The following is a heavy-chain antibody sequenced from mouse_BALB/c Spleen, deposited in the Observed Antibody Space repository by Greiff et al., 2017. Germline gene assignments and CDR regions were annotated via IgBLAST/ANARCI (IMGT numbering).Heavy chain of an antibody. CDR1: GFTFSSYA. D-gene: IGHD2-1*01. V-gene: IGHV5-6-5*01. J-gene: IGHJ3*01. CDR2: ISSGGST. Sequence: EVQLVESGGGLVKPGGSLKLSCAASGFTFSSYAMSWVRQTPGKRLEWVAAISSGGSTYYPASVKGRFTISRDNARNILYLQMSSLRTEDTAMYYCTRDGEYGNYFAWFAYWGQGTLVTVSA. CDR3: TRDGEYGNYFAWFAY.